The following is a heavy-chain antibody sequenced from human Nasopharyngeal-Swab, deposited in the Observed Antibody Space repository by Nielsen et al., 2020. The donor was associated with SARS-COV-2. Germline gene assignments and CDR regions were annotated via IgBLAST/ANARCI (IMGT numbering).Heavy chain of an antibody. J-gene: IGHJ6*03. V-gene: IGHV4-59*08. Sequence: WIRQPPGKGLEWIGHIYYTGITNYNPSLKGRVTISVDTSKNQFSLRLTSVTAADTAVYYCARRIADYMDVWGKGTTVTVSS. CDR3: ARRIADYMDV. CDR2: IYYTGIT. D-gene: IGHD2-21*01.